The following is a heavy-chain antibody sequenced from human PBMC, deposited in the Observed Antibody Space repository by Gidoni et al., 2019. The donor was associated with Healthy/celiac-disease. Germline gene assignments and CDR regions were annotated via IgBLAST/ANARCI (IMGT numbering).Heavy chain of an antibody. CDR2: IIPTFGTA. Sequence: QAQLVQSGAEAQKPGASVTVSCKASVGIFSSSAISWVRQAPGQGLEWIGGIIPTFGTANYAQKFQGRVTITANEATSTAYMELSSLRTEDTAVYYCARVEKWSAEKGYYGMDVWGQGTTVTVSS. CDR1: VGIFSSSA. J-gene: IGHJ6*02. CDR3: ARVEKWSAEKGYYGMDV. V-gene: IGHV1-69*01. D-gene: IGHD3-10*01.